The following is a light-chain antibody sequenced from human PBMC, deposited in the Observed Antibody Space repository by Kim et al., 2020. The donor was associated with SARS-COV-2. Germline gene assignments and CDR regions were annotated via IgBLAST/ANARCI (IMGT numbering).Light chain of an antibody. J-gene: IGKJ2*01. V-gene: IGKV1-17*01. CDR3: LQYYAFPRT. CDR1: RDIRND. CDR2: GAS. Sequence: SASGGDRVTITCRASRDIRNDLSWFQQKPGKAPKRLISGASTLQSGVPSRFSGSGSETEFTLTISSLQPEDFATYYCLQYYAFPRTFGQGTKLEI.